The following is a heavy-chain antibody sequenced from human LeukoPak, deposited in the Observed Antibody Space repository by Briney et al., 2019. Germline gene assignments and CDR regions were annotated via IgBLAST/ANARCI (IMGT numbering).Heavy chain of an antibody. CDR3: ARDVPASIATYYFDY. D-gene: IGHD6-6*01. CDR2: IYTSGST. Sequence: SETLSLTCTVSGGYISSHYWSLIRQPGGKGLEWIGRIYTSGSTNDNPSLKSRVTMSLDTSKNQFSLKLSSVTAADTAVYYCARDVPASIATYYFDYWGQGTLVTVSS. V-gene: IGHV4-4*07. CDR1: GGYISSHY. J-gene: IGHJ4*02.